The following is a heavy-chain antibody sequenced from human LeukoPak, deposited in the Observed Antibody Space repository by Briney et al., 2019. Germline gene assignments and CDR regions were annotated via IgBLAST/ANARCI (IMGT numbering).Heavy chain of an antibody. CDR1: GFNFANHA. Sequence: GGSLRLSCAASGFNFANHAMSWVRQTPGKGLEWVSAISGGGDITYYADSVTGRFTISRDNSKNTLFLQMHSLRPGDTAVYYCVREDTPATANYWGQGTLVTISS. CDR2: ISGGGDIT. V-gene: IGHV3-23*01. CDR3: VREDTPATANY. J-gene: IGHJ4*02. D-gene: IGHD2-21*02.